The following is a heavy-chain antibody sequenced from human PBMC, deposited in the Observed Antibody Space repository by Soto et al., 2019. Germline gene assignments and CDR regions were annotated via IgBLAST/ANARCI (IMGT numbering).Heavy chain of an antibody. Sequence: ASVKVSCKASGGTFSSYAISWVRQAPGQGLEWMGGIIPIFGTANYAQKFQGRVTITADKSTSTAYMELSSLRSEDTAVYYCAREDASSSSDDYYYYGMAVWGQGTTVTVSS. CDR3: AREDASSSSDDYYYYGMAV. V-gene: IGHV1-69*06. CDR2: IIPIFGTA. D-gene: IGHD6-6*01. CDR1: GGTFSSYA. J-gene: IGHJ6*02.